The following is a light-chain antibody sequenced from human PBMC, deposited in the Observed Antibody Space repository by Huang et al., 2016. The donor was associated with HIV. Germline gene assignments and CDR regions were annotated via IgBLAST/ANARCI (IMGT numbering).Light chain of an antibody. J-gene: IGKJ3*01. Sequence: EIVLTQSPGTLSLSPGGRATLSCRASQSVSNNFLAWYQQKPGQAPRLLIYGASIRATGVPDRFRGSGAGTDFTLAISKLEPEDFAVYYCQQYGSSPVTFGPGAKVDIK. V-gene: IGKV3-20*01. CDR1: QSVSNNF. CDR2: GAS. CDR3: QQYGSSPVT.